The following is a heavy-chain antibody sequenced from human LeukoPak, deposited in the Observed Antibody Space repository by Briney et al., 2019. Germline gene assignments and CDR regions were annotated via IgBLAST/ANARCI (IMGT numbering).Heavy chain of an antibody. V-gene: IGHV4-59*01. D-gene: IGHD5-18*01. CDR2: IYYSGST. CDR1: GGTKSSYC. CDR3: ARFSDTAMSWVFDY. J-gene: IGHJ4*02. Sequence: PSETLTLLCTVSGGTKSSYCGSWIRQPPGKGLEWIGYIYYSGSTNYNPSLKSRVTISVDKSKNQFSLNLSSVTAADTAVYYCARFSDTAMSWVFDYWGQGTLVTVSS.